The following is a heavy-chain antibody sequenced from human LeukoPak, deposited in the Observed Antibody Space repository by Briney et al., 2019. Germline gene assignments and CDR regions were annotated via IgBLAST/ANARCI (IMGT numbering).Heavy chain of an antibody. CDR2: ISGSGGST. CDR3: AKDAVATFMVDWFDP. D-gene: IGHD5-12*01. Sequence: GGSLRLSCAASGFTFSSYAMSWVRQAPGKGLEWVSAISGSGGSTYYADSVKGRFTISGDNSKNTLYLQMNSLRAEDTAVYYCAKDAVATFMVDWFDPWGQGTLVTVSS. CDR1: GFTFSSYA. V-gene: IGHV3-23*01. J-gene: IGHJ5*02.